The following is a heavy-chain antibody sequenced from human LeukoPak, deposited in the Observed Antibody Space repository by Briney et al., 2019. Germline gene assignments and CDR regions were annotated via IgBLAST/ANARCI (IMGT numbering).Heavy chain of an antibody. Sequence: SETLSLTCAVYGGSFSNYYWTWIRQLPGKGLEWIGEINPSRSTNYNPSLKRPVTISADPSMNQFSLRLSSVTAADTAVYYCARGVVGATRFDYWGQGTLVTVSS. J-gene: IGHJ4*02. D-gene: IGHD1-26*01. V-gene: IGHV4-34*01. CDR1: GGSFSNYY. CDR2: INPSRST. CDR3: ARGVVGATRFDY.